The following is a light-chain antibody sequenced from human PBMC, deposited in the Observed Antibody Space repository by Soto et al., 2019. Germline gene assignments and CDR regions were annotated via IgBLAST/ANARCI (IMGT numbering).Light chain of an antibody. V-gene: IGLV2-14*03. J-gene: IGLJ1*01. CDR1: SSDVGAYNY. CDR3: FSYTTSGRYV. CDR2: DVN. Sequence: QSALTQPASVSGSPGQSITIPCTGTSSDVGAYNYVSWYQYHPGKAPKLIIDDVNNRPSGVSNRFSGSKSGSTASLTISGLQAEDEADYYCFSYTTSGRYVFGTGTKLTVL.